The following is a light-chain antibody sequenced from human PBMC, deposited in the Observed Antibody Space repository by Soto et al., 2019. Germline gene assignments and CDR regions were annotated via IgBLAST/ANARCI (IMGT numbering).Light chain of an antibody. V-gene: IGKV1-33*01. Sequence: DIQMTQSPSSLSASVGDRVTITCQASRDITNYLNWYQQKPGKAPKLLIYDASNLETGVPSRFSGSGSGTYFTFTISSLQPEDIATYYCQQYDNFPYTFGQGTKLEIK. CDR1: RDITNY. CDR3: QQYDNFPYT. J-gene: IGKJ2*01. CDR2: DAS.